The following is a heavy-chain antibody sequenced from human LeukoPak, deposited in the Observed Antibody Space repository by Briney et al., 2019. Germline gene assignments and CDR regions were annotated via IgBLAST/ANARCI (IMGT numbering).Heavy chain of an antibody. CDR3: ARVGHYDSSGYFPLDY. D-gene: IGHD3-22*01. V-gene: IGHV3-30*01. CDR1: GSTFSSYA. Sequence: GRSLRLSCAASGSTFSSYAMHWVRQAPGKGLEWVAVISYDGSNKYYADSVKGRFTISRDNSKNTLYLQMNSLRAEDTAVYYCARVGHYDSSGYFPLDYWGQGTLVTVSS. J-gene: IGHJ4*02. CDR2: ISYDGSNK.